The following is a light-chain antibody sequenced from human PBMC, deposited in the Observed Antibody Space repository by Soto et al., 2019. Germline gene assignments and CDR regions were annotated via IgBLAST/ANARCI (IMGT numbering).Light chain of an antibody. J-gene: IGKJ1*01. CDR2: GAS. V-gene: IGKV3-20*01. CDR3: QHYGSSPRT. Sequence: EIVLTQSPGTLSLSPGERATLSCRASQSVSSSYLAWYQQKPGQAPRLLIYGASSRATGIPDRFSGSGSETDFTLTISRLEPEDFAVYYCQHYGSSPRTFGQGTRVEIK. CDR1: QSVSSSY.